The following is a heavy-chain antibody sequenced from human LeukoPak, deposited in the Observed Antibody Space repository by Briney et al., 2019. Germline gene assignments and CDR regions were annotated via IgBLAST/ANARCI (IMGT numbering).Heavy chain of an antibody. D-gene: IGHD3-16*01. Sequence: SETLSLTCAVYGGSFSGYYWSWIRQPPGKGLEWIGEINHSGSTNYNPSLKSRVTMSVDTSKNQFSLKLSSVTAADTAVYYCARFWVPHDAFDIWGQGTMVTVSS. J-gene: IGHJ3*02. CDR3: ARFWVPHDAFDI. V-gene: IGHV4-34*01. CDR1: GGSFSGYY. CDR2: INHSGST.